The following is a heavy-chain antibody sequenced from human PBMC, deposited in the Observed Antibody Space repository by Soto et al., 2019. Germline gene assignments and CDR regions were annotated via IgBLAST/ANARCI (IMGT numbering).Heavy chain of an antibody. D-gene: IGHD6-13*01. CDR1: GYTFTNYG. V-gene: IGHV1-18*01. CDR2: INAYNGNT. CDR3: ARDAAAGLNDC. Sequence: QVQLVQSGAEVKKPGASVEVSCKASGYTFTNYGISWVRQAPGQGLEWMGWINAYNGNTKSAQKLQGRVTLTTDTSTSTAYMELRSLRSDDTAVYYCARDAAAGLNDCWGQGTLVTVSS. J-gene: IGHJ4*02.